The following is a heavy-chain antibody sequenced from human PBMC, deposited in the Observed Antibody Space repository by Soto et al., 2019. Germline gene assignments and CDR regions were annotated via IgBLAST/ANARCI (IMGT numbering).Heavy chain of an antibody. J-gene: IGHJ4*02. Sequence: GGSLRLSCAGSGLTFSNYWIHWVRQAPGQGLAWVSRISRDGSSTTYVDSVKGRFTISRDFAKNTVYLQMNSLRADDTAVYYCARESSGYSSYFDYWGQGTLVTVSS. CDR2: ISRDGSST. CDR3: ARESSGYSSYFDY. CDR1: GLTFSNYW. D-gene: IGHD5-12*01. V-gene: IGHV3-74*01.